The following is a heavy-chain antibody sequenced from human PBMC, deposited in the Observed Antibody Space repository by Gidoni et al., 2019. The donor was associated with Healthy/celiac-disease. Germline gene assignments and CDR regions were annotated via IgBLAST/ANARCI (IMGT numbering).Heavy chain of an antibody. J-gene: IGHJ4*02. CDR3: ASLVGALSRGYYFDY. CDR2: IYYSGGT. Sequence: QLQLQESGPGLVKPSEPLSLTCTVSGGSISSSSYYWGWIRQPPGKGLEWIGSIYYSGGTYYNPSRKSRVTISVDTSKNQFSLKRSAVTAADTAVYYCASLVGALSRGYYFDYWGQGTLVTVSS. D-gene: IGHD1-26*01. CDR1: GGSISSSSYY. V-gene: IGHV4-39*01.